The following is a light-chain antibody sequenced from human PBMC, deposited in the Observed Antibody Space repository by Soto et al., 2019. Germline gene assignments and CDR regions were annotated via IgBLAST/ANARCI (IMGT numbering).Light chain of an antibody. CDR3: QHYNRYSEA. Sequence: DIQMTQSPSTLYGSVGDRVTITCRASQTIRSWLAWYQQKPGKAPKLLIYKASTLKSGVPSRFSGSGSGTEFNLTISSLQPDDFATYYCQHYNRYSEAFGQGTKVELK. CDR2: KAS. CDR1: QTIRSW. J-gene: IGKJ1*01. V-gene: IGKV1-5*03.